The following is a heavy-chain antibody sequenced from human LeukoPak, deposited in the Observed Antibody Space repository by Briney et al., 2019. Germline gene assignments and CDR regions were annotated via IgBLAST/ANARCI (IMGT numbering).Heavy chain of an antibody. Sequence: GGSLRLSCAASGFTFSSYAMSWVRQAPGKGLEWVSSITGTDASTFYADSVKGRFTISRDNPKNTLYLQMNSLRAEDTAVYYCAKTPGQRRPSECDYWGQGTLVTVSS. V-gene: IGHV3-23*01. CDR3: AKTPGQRRPSECDY. J-gene: IGHJ4*02. D-gene: IGHD6-25*01. CDR1: GFTFSSYA. CDR2: ITGTDAST.